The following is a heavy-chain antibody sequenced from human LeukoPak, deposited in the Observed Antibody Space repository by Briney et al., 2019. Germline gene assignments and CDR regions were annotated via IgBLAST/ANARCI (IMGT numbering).Heavy chain of an antibody. D-gene: IGHD2-2*01. Sequence: GGSLRLSCAASGFTFSSYAMHWVRQAPGKGLEWVAVISYDGSNKYYADSVKGRFTISRDNSKNTLYLQMNSLRAEDTAVYYCARDSDGYCSSTSCYRRGGAFDIWGQGTMVTVSS. CDR2: ISYDGSNK. J-gene: IGHJ3*02. CDR3: ARDSDGYCSSTSCYRRGGAFDI. CDR1: GFTFSSYA. V-gene: IGHV3-30*01.